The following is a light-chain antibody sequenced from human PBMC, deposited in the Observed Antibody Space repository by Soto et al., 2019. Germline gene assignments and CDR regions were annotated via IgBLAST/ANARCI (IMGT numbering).Light chain of an antibody. CDR1: SSNIGSNY. CDR3: AAWDDSLSVVV. J-gene: IGLJ2*01. V-gene: IGLV1-47*01. CDR2: RNN. Sequence: QSVLTQPPSASGTPGQRVTISCSGSSSNIGSNYVYWYQQLPGTAPKLLIYRNNQRPSGVPDRFSGSKSGTSASLAISGLRSEDEDDYYCAAWDDSLSVVVFGGGTQLTVL.